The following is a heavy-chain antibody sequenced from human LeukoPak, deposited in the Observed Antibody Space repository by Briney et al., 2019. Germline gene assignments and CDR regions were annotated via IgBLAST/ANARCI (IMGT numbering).Heavy chain of an antibody. CDR3: ARDSGMIVHY. J-gene: IGHJ4*02. V-gene: IGHV4-31*03. Sequence: SQTLSLTCTVSGGSISSGGYYWSWIRQHPGKGLEWIGYIYYSGSTYYNPSLKSRVTISVDTSKNQFSLKLSSVTAADTAVNYCARDSGMIVHYWGQGTLVTVSS. D-gene: IGHD3-22*01. CDR1: GGSISSGGYY. CDR2: IYYSGST.